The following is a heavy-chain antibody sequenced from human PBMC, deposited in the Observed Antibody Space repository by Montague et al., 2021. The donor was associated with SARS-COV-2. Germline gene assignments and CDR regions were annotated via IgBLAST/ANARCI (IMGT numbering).Heavy chain of an antibody. V-gene: IGHV4-4*02. Sequence: SETLSLTCTVSGDSISNSNWWTWVRQSPGRGLEWIGEIFGSGDSNYNPSLKSRVTMSVDMSRNQFSLSLSNVTAADTAIYYCVRGGTMTVVVFDYWGQGTLVTVSS. CDR3: VRGGTMTVVVFDY. CDR2: IFGSGDS. D-gene: IGHD3-22*01. CDR1: GDSISNSNW. J-gene: IGHJ4*02.